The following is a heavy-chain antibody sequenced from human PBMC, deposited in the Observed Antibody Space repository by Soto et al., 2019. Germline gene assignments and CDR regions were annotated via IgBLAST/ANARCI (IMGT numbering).Heavy chain of an antibody. CDR3: ARGRDCGGDCPNWFDP. D-gene: IGHD2-21*02. J-gene: IGHJ5*02. CDR2: IYSGGST. CDR1: GFTISSNY. V-gene: IGHV3-53*04. Sequence: EVQLVESGGGLVQPGGSLRLSCAASGFTISSNYMSWVRQAPGKGLEWVSVIYSGGSTYYADSVKGRFTISRHNSKNTLYLQMNSLRAEDTAVYYCARGRDCGGDCPNWFDPWGQGTLVTVSS.